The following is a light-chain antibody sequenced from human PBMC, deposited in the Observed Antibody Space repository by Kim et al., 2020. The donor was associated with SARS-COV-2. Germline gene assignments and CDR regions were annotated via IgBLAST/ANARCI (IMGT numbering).Light chain of an antibody. CDR1: SSNIGAGYD. CDR2: GNS. V-gene: IGLV1-40*01. Sequence: RVPIYCTGSSSNIGAGYDLHWYQQLPGTAPKLLIYGNSNRPSGVPDRFSGSKSGTSASLAITGLQAEDEADYYCQSYDSSLSAWVFGGGTKLTVL. J-gene: IGLJ3*02. CDR3: QSYDSSLSAWV.